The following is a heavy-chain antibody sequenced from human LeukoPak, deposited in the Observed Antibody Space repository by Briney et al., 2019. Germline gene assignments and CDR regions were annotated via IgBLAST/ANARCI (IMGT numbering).Heavy chain of an antibody. D-gene: IGHD4-23*01. J-gene: IGHJ3*02. Sequence: SETLSLTCAVSGGSIGSGGYSWSWIRQPPGKGLEWIGYIYHSGSTYYNPPLKGRVTISVDRSKNQFSLKLSSVTAADTAVYYCASGGNSGLSAFDIWGQGTMVTVSS. CDR2: IYHSGST. CDR1: GGSIGSGGYS. CDR3: ASGGNSGLSAFDI. V-gene: IGHV4-30-2*01.